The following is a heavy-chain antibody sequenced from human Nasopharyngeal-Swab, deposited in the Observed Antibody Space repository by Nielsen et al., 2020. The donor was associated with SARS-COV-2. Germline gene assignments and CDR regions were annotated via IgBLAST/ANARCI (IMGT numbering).Heavy chain of an antibody. D-gene: IGHD2-2*01. V-gene: IGHV3-73*01. CDR2: IRSEANSYAT. CDR1: GFTFSGSA. CDR3: TRPIYCSSTSCSDV. Sequence: GESLKISCAASGFTFSGSAMHWVRQASGKGLEWVGRIRSEANSYATAYAASVKGRFTISRDDSKNTAYLQMSSLKTEDTAVYYCTRPIYCSSTSCSDVWGKGTTVTVSS. J-gene: IGHJ6*04.